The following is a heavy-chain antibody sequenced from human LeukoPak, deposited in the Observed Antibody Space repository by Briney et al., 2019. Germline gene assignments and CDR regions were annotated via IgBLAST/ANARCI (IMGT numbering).Heavy chain of an antibody. CDR1: GFTFSDYY. D-gene: IGHD3-10*01. Sequence: PGGSLRLSCAASGFTFSDYYMSWIRQAPGKGLEWVSYISSSGSTIYYADSVKGRFTISRDNAKNSLYLQMNSLRAEDTAVYYCARDLLNYYGSGEAPTSHYGMDVWGQGTTVTVSS. V-gene: IGHV3-11*01. J-gene: IGHJ6*02. CDR2: ISSSGSTI. CDR3: ARDLLNYYGSGEAPTSHYGMDV.